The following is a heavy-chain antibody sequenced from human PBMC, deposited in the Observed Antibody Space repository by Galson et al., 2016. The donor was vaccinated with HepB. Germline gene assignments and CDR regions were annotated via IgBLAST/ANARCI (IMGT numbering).Heavy chain of an antibody. CDR2: IGHDGIEK. V-gene: IGHV3-7*04. J-gene: IGHJ4*02. Sequence: SLRLSCAASGFTFTDYWVTRVRQAPGKGLEWVASIGHDGIEKYYADSVKGRFIISRDNAKNSLYLQMNSLRAEDTAVYYCARNSGFHDHWGQGTLVTVSS. D-gene: IGHD3-9*01. CDR1: GFTFTDYW. CDR3: ARNSGFHDH.